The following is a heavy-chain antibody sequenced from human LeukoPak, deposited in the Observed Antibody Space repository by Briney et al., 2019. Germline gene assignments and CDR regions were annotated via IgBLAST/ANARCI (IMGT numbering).Heavy chain of an antibody. J-gene: IGHJ4*02. D-gene: IGHD5-12*01. V-gene: IGHV3-23*01. CDR2: ISASGGGT. CDR1: GFTFSNFW. Sequence: GGSLRLSCAASGFTFSNFWMGWVRQAPGKGLEWVSSISASGGGTYYADSVKGRFTISRDTSKNTLYLQMNSLRAEDTAVYYCAPLAATTDYWGQGTLVTVSS. CDR3: APLAATTDY.